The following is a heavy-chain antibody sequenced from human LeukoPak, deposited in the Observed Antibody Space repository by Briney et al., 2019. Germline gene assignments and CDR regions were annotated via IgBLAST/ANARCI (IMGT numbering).Heavy chain of an antibody. CDR2: IYSGGST. CDR3: ARGPSVAGTFDY. V-gene: IGHV3-53*01. D-gene: IGHD6-19*01. Sequence: QSGGSLRLSCAASGFTVSSNYMSWVRQAPGKGLEWVSVIYSGGSTYYADSVEGRFTISRDNSKNTLYLQMNSLRAEDTAVYYCARGPSVAGTFDYWGQGTLVTVSS. CDR1: GFTVSSNY. J-gene: IGHJ4*02.